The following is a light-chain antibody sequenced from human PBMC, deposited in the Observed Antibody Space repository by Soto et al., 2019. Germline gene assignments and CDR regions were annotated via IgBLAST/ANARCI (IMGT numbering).Light chain of an antibody. CDR1: SSDVGGYTY. CDR3: SSKTSSRTPFV. CDR2: EVN. J-gene: IGLJ1*01. Sequence: QSALTQPASVSGSPGQSITISCTGTSSDVGGYTYVPWYQQHPGNAPRLMIYEVNNRPSGVPNRFSGTKSGNTASLTISGLQAEDESDYYCSSKTSSRTPFVFGTGTKVTVL. V-gene: IGLV2-14*01.